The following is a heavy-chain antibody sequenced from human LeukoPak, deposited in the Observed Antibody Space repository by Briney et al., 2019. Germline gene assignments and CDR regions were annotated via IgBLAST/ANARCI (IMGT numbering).Heavy chain of an antibody. Sequence: SVKVSCKASGGTFSSYAISWVRQAPGQGLEWMGGIIPIFGTANYAQKFQGRVTITADKSTSTAYMELSSLRSEDTAVYYCARAVGMATLPRPDYYYYYYMDVWGKGTTVTVSS. J-gene: IGHJ6*03. CDR1: GGTFSSYA. V-gene: IGHV1-69*06. D-gene: IGHD5-24*01. CDR2: IIPIFGTA. CDR3: ARAVGMATLPRPDYYYYYYMDV.